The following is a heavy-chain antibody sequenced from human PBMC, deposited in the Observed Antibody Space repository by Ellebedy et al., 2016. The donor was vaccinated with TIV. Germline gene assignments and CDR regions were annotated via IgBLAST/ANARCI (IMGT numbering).Heavy chain of an antibody. CDR3: ARGGQNYFDY. J-gene: IGHJ4*02. V-gene: IGHV1-18*04. CDR2: INHYNSNT. Sequence: ASVKVSCXATGYTFTNYGITWVRQAPGQGLEWMGWINHYNSNTNYAQKLQGRVTMTTDTSTSTAYMELRSLRSDDTALYYCARGGQNYFDYWGQGTLVTVSS. CDR1: GYTFTNYG.